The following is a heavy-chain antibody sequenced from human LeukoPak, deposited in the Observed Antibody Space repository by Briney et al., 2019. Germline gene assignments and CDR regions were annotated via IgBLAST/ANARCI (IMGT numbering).Heavy chain of an antibody. D-gene: IGHD6-19*01. Sequence: VRSLRLSCAASGFTFDDYAMHWVRQAPGKGLEWVSGISWNSGSIGYADSVKGRFTISRDNAKNSLYLQMNSLRAEDMALYYCAKAYSSGWYLGCFDYWGQGTLVTVSS. CDR2: ISWNSGSI. CDR3: AKAYSSGWYLGCFDY. CDR1: GFTFDDYA. J-gene: IGHJ4*02. V-gene: IGHV3-9*03.